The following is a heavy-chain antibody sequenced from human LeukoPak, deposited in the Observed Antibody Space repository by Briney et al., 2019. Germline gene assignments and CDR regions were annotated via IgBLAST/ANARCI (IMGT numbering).Heavy chain of an antibody. CDR2: ISTSSSTI. V-gene: IGHV3-48*02. J-gene: IGHJ4*02. CDR3: ARRSTVVTNFDY. Sequence: GGSLTLSCAASGFTFSSYSMNWVRQAPGNGLEWVSYISTSSSTIYYADSVKGRFTISRENAKNSLYLQMNSLRDEDTAVYYCARRSTVVTNFDYWGQGTLVTVSS. CDR1: GFTFSSYS. D-gene: IGHD4-23*01.